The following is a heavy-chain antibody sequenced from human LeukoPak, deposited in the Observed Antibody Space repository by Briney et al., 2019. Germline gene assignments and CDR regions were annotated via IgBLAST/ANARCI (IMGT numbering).Heavy chain of an antibody. Sequence: GGSLRLSCAASGFTFSDYGMHWVRQAPGKGLEWVAFMRYDGSYKYYANSMKGRFTISRDNSKNTLYLQMNSLRAEDTAVYYCAKDLVAADRYYFDYWGQGTLVTVSS. CDR1: GFTFSDYG. V-gene: IGHV3-30*02. CDR3: AKDLVAADRYYFDY. CDR2: MRYDGSYK. J-gene: IGHJ4*02. D-gene: IGHD6-13*01.